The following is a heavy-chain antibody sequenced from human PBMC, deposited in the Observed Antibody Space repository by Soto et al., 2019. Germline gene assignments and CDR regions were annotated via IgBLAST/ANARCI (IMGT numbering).Heavy chain of an antibody. CDR1: GGTLSSYA. CDR2: IIPIFGTA. D-gene: IGHD3-9*01. J-gene: IGHJ6*02. Sequence: SVKGSCEASGGTLSSYAISWVRPAPVQGLEWMGGIIPIFGTANYAQKFQGRVTITADKSTSTAYMELSSLRSEDTAVYYCARDRAKVLRYFDWLGGYYGMDVWGQGTTVTVSS. V-gene: IGHV1-69*06. CDR3: ARDRAKVLRYFDWLGGYYGMDV.